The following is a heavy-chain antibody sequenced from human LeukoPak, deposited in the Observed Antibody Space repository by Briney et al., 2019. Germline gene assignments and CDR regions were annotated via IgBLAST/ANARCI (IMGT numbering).Heavy chain of an antibody. CDR1: GYTFTGYY. J-gene: IGHJ4*02. V-gene: IGHV1-18*04. Sequence: ASVKVSCKASGYTFTGYYIHWVRQAPGQGLEWMGWINTYNGNPNYTQNLQGRVTMTTDKSTSTAYMELKSLTSDDTAVYYCARGPIAAAGDYWGRGTLVTVSS. CDR3: ARGPIAAAGDY. D-gene: IGHD6-13*01. CDR2: INTYNGNP.